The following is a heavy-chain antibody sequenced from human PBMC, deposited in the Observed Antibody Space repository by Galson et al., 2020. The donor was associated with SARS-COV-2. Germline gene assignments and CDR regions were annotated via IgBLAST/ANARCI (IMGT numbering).Heavy chain of an antibody. J-gene: IGHJ4*02. CDR3: ARDITYSGSHPIDY. CDR1: GFTFSSYS. D-gene: IGHD1-26*01. V-gene: IGHV3-48*01. Sequence: GGSLRLSCAASGFTFSSYSMNWVRQAPGKGLEWVSYISSSSSTIYYADSVKGRFTISRDNAKNSLYLQMNSLRAEDTAVYYCARDITYSGSHPIDYWGQGTLVTVSS. CDR2: ISSSSSTI.